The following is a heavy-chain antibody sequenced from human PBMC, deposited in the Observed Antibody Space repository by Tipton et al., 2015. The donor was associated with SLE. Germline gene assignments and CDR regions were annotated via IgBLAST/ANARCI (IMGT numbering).Heavy chain of an antibody. V-gene: IGHV1-46*01. CDR3: ARGSEDFYGLDV. CDR1: GYTFTSYY. J-gene: IGHJ6*02. Sequence: QVQLVQSGAEVKKPGESLQISCQASGYTFTSYYIHWVRQAPGQGLEWMGLINPSGGDIFYSQKFQGRVTMTRDTSTSTVYMELSSLRSEDTAVFFCARGSEDFYGLDVWGQGTTVTVSS. CDR2: INPSGGDI.